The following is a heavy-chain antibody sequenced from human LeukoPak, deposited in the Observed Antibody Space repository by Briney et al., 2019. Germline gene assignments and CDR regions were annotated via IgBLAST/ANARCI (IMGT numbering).Heavy chain of an antibody. V-gene: IGHV3-48*02. Sequence: GGSLRLSCAASGFTFSSYSMNWVRQAPGKGREWVAYISSSSSTIYYADSVKGRFTISRDNAKNSLYLQMNSLRDEDTAVYYCARRSPEFRGYYDFWSGPSYYGMDVWGQGTTVTVSS. CDR1: GFTFSSYS. CDR3: ARRSPEFRGYYDFWSGPSYYGMDV. D-gene: IGHD3-3*01. J-gene: IGHJ6*02. CDR2: ISSSSSTI.